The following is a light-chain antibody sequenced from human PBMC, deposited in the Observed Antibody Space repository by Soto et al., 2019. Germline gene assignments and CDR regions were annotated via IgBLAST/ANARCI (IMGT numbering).Light chain of an antibody. Sequence: DIQMTQSPSTLSASVGDRVTITCRASQSVTSWLAWYQQKPGTAPKLLIYKASTLQSGVPSRFSGSGSGTEFTLTSSSLQPDDFATYYCQSYNSYSPWRFGQGTKVEIE. V-gene: IGKV1-5*03. CDR3: QSYNSYSPWR. CDR2: KAS. CDR1: QSVTSW. J-gene: IGKJ1*01.